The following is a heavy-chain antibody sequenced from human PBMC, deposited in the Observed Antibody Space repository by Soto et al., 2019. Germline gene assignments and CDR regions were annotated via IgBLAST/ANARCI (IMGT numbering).Heavy chain of an antibody. D-gene: IGHD1-7*01. CDR3: ASRDPGTSVDY. Sequence: XATLSLTCAVSGGSFTSKNWWTWVRQPPGQGLEWIGEIYRTGSTNYNPSLKSRVTISLDKSENQFSLKVTSLTAADTAVYYCASRDPGTSVDYWGQGTLVTVSS. J-gene: IGHJ4*02. CDR2: IYRTGST. CDR1: GGSFTSKNW. V-gene: IGHV4-4*02.